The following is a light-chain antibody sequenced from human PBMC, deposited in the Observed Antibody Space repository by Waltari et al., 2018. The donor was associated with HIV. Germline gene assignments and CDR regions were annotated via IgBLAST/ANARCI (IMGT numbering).Light chain of an antibody. CDR1: TSDVGNYDF. CDR2: EVT. CDR3: CSYASSSTLV. Sequence: QSALTQPASVSGSPGMSIIISCTGYTSDVGNYDFVSCYQQHPVKAPKLLIYEVTKRPSGVSSRFSGSNSGNTASLTISGLQAEVEADYYCCSYASSSTLVFGGGTKLTVL. V-gene: IGLV2-23*02. J-gene: IGLJ2*01.